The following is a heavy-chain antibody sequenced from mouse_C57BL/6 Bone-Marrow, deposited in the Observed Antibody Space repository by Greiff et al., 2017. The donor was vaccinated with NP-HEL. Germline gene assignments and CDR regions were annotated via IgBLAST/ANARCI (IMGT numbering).Heavy chain of an antibody. V-gene: IGHV1-64*01. CDR1: GYTFTSYW. CDR3: ARGGSNYAGVY. D-gene: IGHD2-5*01. J-gene: IGHJ2*01. CDR2: IHPNSGST. Sequence: QVQLKQPGAELVKPGASVKLSCKASGYTFTSYWMHWVKQRPGQGLEWIGMIHPNSGSTNYNEKFKSKATLTVDKSSSTAYMQLSSLTSEDSAVYYCARGGSNYAGVYWGQGTTLPVSS.